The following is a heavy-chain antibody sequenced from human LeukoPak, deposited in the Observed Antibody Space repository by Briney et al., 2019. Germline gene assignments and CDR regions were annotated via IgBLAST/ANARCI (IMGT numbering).Heavy chain of an antibody. CDR1: GYTFTSYG. Sequence: RASVKVSCKASGYTFTSYGISWVRQAPGQGLEWMGWISAYNGNTNYAQKLQGRVTMTTDTSTSTDYMELSSLRSEDTAVYYCARDNSVGDNAWWFDPWGQGTLVTVSS. CDR2: ISAYNGNT. J-gene: IGHJ5*02. V-gene: IGHV1-18*01. D-gene: IGHD1-26*01. CDR3: ARDNSVGDNAWWFDP.